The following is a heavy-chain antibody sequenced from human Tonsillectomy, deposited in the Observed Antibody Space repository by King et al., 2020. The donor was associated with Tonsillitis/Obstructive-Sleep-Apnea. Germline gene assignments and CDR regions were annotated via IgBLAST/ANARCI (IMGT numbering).Heavy chain of an antibody. CDR3: ARQNPGGYSYGLYPVDY. Sequence: VQLQESGPGLVKPSETLSLTCTVSGGSISSYYWSWIRQPPGKGLEWIGYISYSGNTDYNPSLKSRVTISVDTSKNQFSLKLSSVTAADTAVYYCARQNPGGYSYGLYPVDYWGQGTLVTVSS. CDR2: ISYSGNT. J-gene: IGHJ4*02. D-gene: IGHD5-18*01. V-gene: IGHV4-59*08. CDR1: GGSISSYY.